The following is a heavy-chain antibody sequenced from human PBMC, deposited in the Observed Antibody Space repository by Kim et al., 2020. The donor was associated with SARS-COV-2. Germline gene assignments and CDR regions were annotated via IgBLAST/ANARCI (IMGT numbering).Heavy chain of an antibody. D-gene: IGHD3-9*01. J-gene: IGHJ4*02. V-gene: IGHV4-34*01. CDR3: ASIDILTGYVDY. Sequence: NYNPSLKSRVTISVDTSKNQFSLKLSSVTAADTAVYYCASIDILTGYVDYWGQGTRVTVSS.